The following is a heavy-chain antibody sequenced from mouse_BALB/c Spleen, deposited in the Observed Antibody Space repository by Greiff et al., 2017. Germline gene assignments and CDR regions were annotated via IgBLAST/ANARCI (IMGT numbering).Heavy chain of an antibody. CDR1: GFSLTSYG. Sequence: VKVVESGPGLVQPSQSLSITCTVSGFSLTSYGVHWVRQSPGKGLEWLGVIWSGGSTDYNAAFISRLSISKDNSKSQVFFKMNSLQANDTAIYYCARGLLPHMDYWGQGTSVTVSS. V-gene: IGHV2-2*02. CDR2: IWSGGST. J-gene: IGHJ4*01. CDR3: ARGLLPHMDY. D-gene: IGHD2-3*01.